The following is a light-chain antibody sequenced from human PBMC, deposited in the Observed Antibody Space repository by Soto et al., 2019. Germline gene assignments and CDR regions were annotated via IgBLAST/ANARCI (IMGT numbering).Light chain of an antibody. J-gene: IGKJ4*02. Sequence: TCQASQDISNYLNWYQQKLGKAPKLLIYEASSLEKGVPARFGGSGSGTEFTLTIISLQPYTFTTYYLQQYNAYSRTFGVGPKVDIK. CDR3: QQYNAYSRT. V-gene: IGKV1-5*03. CDR2: EAS. CDR1: QDISNY.